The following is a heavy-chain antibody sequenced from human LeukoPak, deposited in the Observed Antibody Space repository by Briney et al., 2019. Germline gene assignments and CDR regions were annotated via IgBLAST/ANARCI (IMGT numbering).Heavy chain of an antibody. CDR1: GVSVSSYY. D-gene: IGHD1-26*01. CDR3: ARIMGHFDF. CDR2: INPSGTT. J-gene: IGHJ4*02. V-gene: IGHV4-59*02. Sequence: SETLSLTCTVSGVSVSSYYWSWIRQPPGKGLEWIGYINPSGTTDYNPSLKSRVTISVDTSKNQFSLRLISVTTADMAVYYCARIMGHFDFWGPGTLVTVSS.